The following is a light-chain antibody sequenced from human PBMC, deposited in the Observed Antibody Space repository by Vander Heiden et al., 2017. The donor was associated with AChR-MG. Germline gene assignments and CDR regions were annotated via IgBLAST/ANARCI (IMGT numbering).Light chain of an antibody. CDR3: HQYGSSPRT. Sequence: EIVLTQSTGTLSLSPGERATLSCRASQSVSSNYLAWYQQKPGQAPRLLIYGASSRATGIPDSFGGSGSGTDFTLTINRLEPEDFAVYYCHQYGSSPRTFGQGTKVEIK. J-gene: IGKJ1*01. V-gene: IGKV3-20*01. CDR2: GAS. CDR1: QSVSSNY.